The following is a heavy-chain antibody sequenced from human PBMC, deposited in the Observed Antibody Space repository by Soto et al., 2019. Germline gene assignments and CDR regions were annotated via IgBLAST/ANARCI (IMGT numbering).Heavy chain of an antibody. CDR3: ATYYGGTNIDY. V-gene: IGHV4-39*01. CDR1: GGSIRSSSYY. D-gene: IGHD4-17*01. Sequence: QLQLQESGPGLVKPSETLSLTCTASGGSIRSSSYYWGWIRQPPGKGLEWIGSIYYSGSTYYNPSLKSRVTISVDTSKNQFSLKLSSVTAADTAVYYCATYYGGTNIDYWGQGTLVTVSS. CDR2: IYYSGST. J-gene: IGHJ4*02.